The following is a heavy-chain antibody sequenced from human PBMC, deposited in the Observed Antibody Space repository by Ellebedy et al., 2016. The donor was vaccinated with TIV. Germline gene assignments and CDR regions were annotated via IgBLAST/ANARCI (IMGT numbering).Heavy chain of an antibody. CDR2: ISSTST. CDR3: ARGRSGTYIHHAFDY. CDR1: GFTFNNYA. D-gene: IGHD1-26*01. J-gene: IGHJ4*02. V-gene: IGHV3-23*01. Sequence: GESLKISCAASGFTFNNYAMTWVRQAPGKGLEWISSISSTSTYYADSVKGRFTISRDNSKNTLYLQMNSLRAEDTAIYYCARGRSGTYIHHAFDYWGQGTLVTVSS.